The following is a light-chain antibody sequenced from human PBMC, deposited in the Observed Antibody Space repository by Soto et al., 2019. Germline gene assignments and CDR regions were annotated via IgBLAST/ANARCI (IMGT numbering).Light chain of an antibody. CDR1: QSVGSSY. V-gene: IGKV3-20*01. Sequence: EIVLTRSPGTLSLSPGEGATLSCRASQSVGSSYLAWYQQKPGQAPRLLIYGASSRATGIPDRFSGSGSGTDFTLTISRLEPEDFAVYYCQEYGNSRTFGQGTKVDIK. J-gene: IGKJ1*01. CDR2: GAS. CDR3: QEYGNSRT.